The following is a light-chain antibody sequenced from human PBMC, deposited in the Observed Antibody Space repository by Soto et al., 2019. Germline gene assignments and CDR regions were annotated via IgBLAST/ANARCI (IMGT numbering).Light chain of an antibody. CDR2: GAS. Sequence: EIVLTQSPGTLSLSPGERATLSCRASQSVSSSYLVWYQQKPGQAPRLLIYGASSRATGIPDRFSGSGSGTDFTLTISRLEPEDFAVYYCQQYGSSPFTFGPGPKVDIK. CDR1: QSVSSSY. V-gene: IGKV3-20*01. CDR3: QQYGSSPFT. J-gene: IGKJ3*01.